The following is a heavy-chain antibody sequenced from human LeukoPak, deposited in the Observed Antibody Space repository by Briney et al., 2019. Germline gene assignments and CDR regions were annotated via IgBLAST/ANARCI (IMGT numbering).Heavy chain of an antibody. Sequence: GGSLRLSCAASGFTFSSYGMHWVRQAPGKGLEWVAFIRYDGSNKYYADSVKGRFTISRDNSKNTLYLQMNSLRAEDTAVYYCAKDTDGYNFPEGFDYWGQGTLVTVSS. D-gene: IGHD5-24*01. J-gene: IGHJ4*02. CDR3: AKDTDGYNFPEGFDY. V-gene: IGHV3-30*02. CDR2: IRYDGSNK. CDR1: GFTFSSYG.